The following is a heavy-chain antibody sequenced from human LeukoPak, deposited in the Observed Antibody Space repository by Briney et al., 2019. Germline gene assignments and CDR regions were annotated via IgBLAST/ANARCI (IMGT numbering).Heavy chain of an antibody. Sequence: PGGSLRLSCAASGVTFSSYWMSWVRQAPGKGLEWVANIKQDGSEKYYVNSVKGRFTISRDNAKNSLYLQMNSLRAEDTAVYYCARTTIFGVVIGYWGQGTLVTVSS. V-gene: IGHV3-7*01. CDR1: GVTFSSYW. J-gene: IGHJ4*02. CDR3: ARTTIFGVVIGY. D-gene: IGHD3-3*01. CDR2: IKQDGSEK.